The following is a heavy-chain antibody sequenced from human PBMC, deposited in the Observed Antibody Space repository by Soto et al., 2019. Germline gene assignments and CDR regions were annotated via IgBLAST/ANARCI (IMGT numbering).Heavy chain of an antibody. D-gene: IGHD3-22*01. CDR2: ISYDGSNK. CDR3: AHTYYYDSSGYPGAFDI. V-gene: IGHV3-30*03. Sequence: ESGGGVVQPGRSLRLSCAASGFTFSSYGMHWVRQAPGKGLEWVAVISYDGSNKYYADSVKGRFTISRDNSKNTLYLQMNSLRAEDTAVYYCAHTYYYDSSGYPGAFDIWGQGTMVTVSS. CDR1: GFTFSSYG. J-gene: IGHJ3*02.